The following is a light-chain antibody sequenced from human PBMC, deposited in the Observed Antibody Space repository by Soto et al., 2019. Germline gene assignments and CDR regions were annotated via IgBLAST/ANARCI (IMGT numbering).Light chain of an antibody. CDR2: DAS. J-gene: IGKJ1*01. Sequence: VMTQSPSTLSVSPGAIATLSSRASQRVSRNLAWYQQKPGQAPRLLIYDASTRATGIPDRFSGSGSETEFTLTISSLQSEDYEIYYCQPDNNWPPWTCGQGTRWIS. CDR1: QRVSRN. V-gene: IGKV3-15*01. CDR3: QPDNNWPPWT.